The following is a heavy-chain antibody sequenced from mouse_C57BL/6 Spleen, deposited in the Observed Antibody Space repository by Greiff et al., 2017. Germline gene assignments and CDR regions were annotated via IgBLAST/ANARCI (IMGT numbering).Heavy chain of an antibody. CDR1: GYTFTSYW. CDR3: ARGETAQASMDY. J-gene: IGHJ4*01. Sequence: VQLQQPGAELVMPGASVKLSCKASGYTFTSYWMHWVKQRPGQGLEWIGEIDPSDSYTNYNQKFKGKSTLTVDKSSSTAYMQLSSLTSEDSAVYYCARGETAQASMDYWGQGTSVTVSS. D-gene: IGHD3-2*02. V-gene: IGHV1-69*01. CDR2: IDPSDSYT.